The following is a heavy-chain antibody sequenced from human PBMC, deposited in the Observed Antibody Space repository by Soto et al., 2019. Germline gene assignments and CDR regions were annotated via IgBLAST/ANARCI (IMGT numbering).Heavy chain of an antibody. V-gene: IGHV1-18*01. J-gene: IGHJ4*02. CDR1: GYTFTSYG. CDR2: ISAYNGNT. CDR3: ARDGLATTEYYFDF. D-gene: IGHD5-12*01. Sequence: ASVKVSCKASGYTFTSYGISWVRQAPGQGLEWMGWISAYNGNTNYAQKLQGRVTMTTDTSTSTAYMELRSLRSDDTAVYYCARDGLATTEYYFDFWAQGTLVTVSA.